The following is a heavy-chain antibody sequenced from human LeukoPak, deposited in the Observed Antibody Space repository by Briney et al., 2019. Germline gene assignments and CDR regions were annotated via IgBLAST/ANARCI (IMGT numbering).Heavy chain of an antibody. V-gene: IGHV3-7*01. CDR3: AKVGTRDWHFDL. J-gene: IGHJ2*01. CDR2: IKENGSEK. CDR1: GFTFSNYW. Sequence: GGSLRLSCAASGFTFSNYWMSWVRQAPGKGLEWVANIKENGSEKYYVDSVKGRFTISRDNAKNSLYLQMNGLRAEDTAVYYCAKVGTRDWHFDLWGRGTLVTVAS. D-gene: IGHD1-7*01.